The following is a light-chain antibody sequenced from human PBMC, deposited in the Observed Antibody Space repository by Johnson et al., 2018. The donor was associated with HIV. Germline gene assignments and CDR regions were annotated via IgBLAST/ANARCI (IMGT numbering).Light chain of an antibody. J-gene: IGLJ1*01. Sequence: QSVLTQPPSVSAAPGQKVTISCSGSSSNIGNNYVSWYQQLPGTAPKLLIYDNNKRPSGIPDRFSGSKSGTSATLGITGLQRGDEADYYCGTWDSSLSVYVFGTGTKVTVL. CDR2: DNN. CDR1: SSNIGNNY. V-gene: IGLV1-51*01. CDR3: GTWDSSLSVYV.